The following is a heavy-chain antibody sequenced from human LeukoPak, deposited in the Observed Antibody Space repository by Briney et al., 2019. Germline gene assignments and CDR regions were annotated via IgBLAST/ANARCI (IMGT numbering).Heavy chain of an antibody. D-gene: IGHD1-1*01. CDR1: GARISSYW. J-gene: IGHJ5*02. V-gene: IGHV4-59*01. CDR2: IYHSGRS. CDR3: GRETGFDP. Sequence: SETLSLTCNVSGARISSYWWNWIRQPPGKGLEWIGNIYHSGRSDYNPSLKSRVTMSIDTSKNQFSLKLSSVTAADTAIYYCGRETGFDPWGQGILVTVPS.